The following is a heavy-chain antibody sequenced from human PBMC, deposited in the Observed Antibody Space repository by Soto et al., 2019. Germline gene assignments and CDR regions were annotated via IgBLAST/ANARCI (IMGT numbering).Heavy chain of an antibody. D-gene: IGHD2-15*01. CDR3: AREYCSGATCHGLYYVDV. J-gene: IGHJ6*03. Sequence: DVQLVESGGGLVQPGGSLRLSCAASGFTLTNYDMQWVRQRPGKGLEWVSAIGVGGETYQPASAKDRFTITRDAARNSLYLQMNSLTVGDTAVYFCAREYCSGATCHGLYYVDVWGEGTTVTVAS. CDR1: GFTLTNYD. CDR2: IGVGGET. V-gene: IGHV3-13*01.